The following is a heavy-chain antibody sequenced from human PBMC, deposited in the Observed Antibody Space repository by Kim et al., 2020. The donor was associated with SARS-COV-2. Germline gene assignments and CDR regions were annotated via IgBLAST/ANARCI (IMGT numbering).Heavy chain of an antibody. CDR2: IYYSGST. CDR1: GGSISSGGYY. D-gene: IGHD2-21*02. J-gene: IGHJ4*02. CDR3: ARDGGIAYCGGDCLSPGGFDY. Sequence: SETLSLTCTVSGGSISSGGYYWSWIRQHPGKGLEWIGYIYYSGSTYYNPSLKSRVTISVDTSKNQFSLKLSSVTAADTAVYYCARDGGIAYCGGDCLSPGGFDYWGQGTLVTVSS. V-gene: IGHV4-31*03.